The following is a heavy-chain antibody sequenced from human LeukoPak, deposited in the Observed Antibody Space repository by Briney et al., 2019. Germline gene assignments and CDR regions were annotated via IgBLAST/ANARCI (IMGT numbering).Heavy chain of an antibody. J-gene: IGHJ3*02. CDR3: ARTYNWNDDAFDI. CDR1: GFTFSGYD. CDR2: ISSSSSYI. V-gene: IGHV3-21*01. D-gene: IGHD1-1*01. Sequence: GGSLRLSCAASGFTFSGYDMSWVRQAPGKGLEWVSSISSSSSYIYYADSVKGRFTISRDNAKNSLYLQMNSLRAEDTAVYYCARTYNWNDDAFDIWGQGTMVTVSS.